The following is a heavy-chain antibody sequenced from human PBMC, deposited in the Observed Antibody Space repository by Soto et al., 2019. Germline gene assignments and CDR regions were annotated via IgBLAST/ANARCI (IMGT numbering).Heavy chain of an antibody. Sequence: EVRLVQSGGGLVQPGGSLRLSCAASLFIVSDKYMSWVRQAPGKGLEWVSLIYSGGGTDYAESVKSGFTLSRDNSKNSLDLQMNSLTAEVTGVYYCATRKTAGTYWGQGTVVTVSS. CDR3: ATRKTAGTY. CDR1: LFIVSDKY. CDR2: IYSGGGT. J-gene: IGHJ4*02. D-gene: IGHD2-21*02. V-gene: IGHV3-66*02.